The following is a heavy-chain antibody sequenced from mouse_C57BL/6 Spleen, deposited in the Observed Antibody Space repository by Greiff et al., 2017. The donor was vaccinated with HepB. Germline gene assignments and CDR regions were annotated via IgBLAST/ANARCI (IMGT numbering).Heavy chain of an antibody. Sequence: EVKLMESGGGLVKPGGSLKLSCAASGFTFSDYGMHWVRQAPEKGLEWVAYISSGSSTIYYADTVKGRFTISRDNAKNTLFLQMTSLRSEDTAMYYCARPRGGDAMDYWGQGTSVTVSS. J-gene: IGHJ4*01. CDR2: ISSGSSTI. CDR3: ARPRGGDAMDY. CDR1: GFTFSDYG. V-gene: IGHV5-17*01.